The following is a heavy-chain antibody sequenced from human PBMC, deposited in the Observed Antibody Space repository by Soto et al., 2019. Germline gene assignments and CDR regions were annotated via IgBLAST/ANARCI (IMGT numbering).Heavy chain of an antibody. J-gene: IGHJ4*02. CDR1: GGTFSSYA. D-gene: IGHD1-20*01. CDR3: ASNFRREYFDY. Sequence: GASVKVSCKASGGTFSSYAISWVRQAPGQGLEWMGGIIPIFGTANYAQKFQGRVTITADESTSTAYMELSSLRSEDTAVYYCASNFRREYFDYWGQGTLVTVSS. V-gene: IGHV1-69*13. CDR2: IIPIFGTA.